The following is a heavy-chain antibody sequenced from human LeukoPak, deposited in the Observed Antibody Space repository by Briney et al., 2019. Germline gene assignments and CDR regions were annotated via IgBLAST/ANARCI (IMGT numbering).Heavy chain of an antibody. CDR2: IYSGGST. CDR1: GFTVSSNY. V-gene: IGHV3-66*02. Sequence: GGSLRLACAASGFTVSSNYMSWLRQAPGKGLEWVSVIYSGGSTYYADSVKGRFTISRDNSKNTLYLQMNSLRAGDTAVYYCARGVNGAFDYWGQGTLVTVSS. J-gene: IGHJ4*02. CDR3: ARGVNGAFDY. D-gene: IGHD4-17*01.